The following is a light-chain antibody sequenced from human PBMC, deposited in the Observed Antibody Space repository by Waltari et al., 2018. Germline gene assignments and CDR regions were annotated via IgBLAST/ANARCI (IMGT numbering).Light chain of an antibody. Sequence: QSALTQPASVSGSPGQSIPISCTGSRSDVRGYNYVSWYQQHPGKAPKLMTYHVSERPSGVSNRFSGSKSGNTASLTISGLQAEDEADYYCISYTTSNTWVFGGGTKLTVL. J-gene: IGLJ3*02. CDR2: HVS. CDR3: ISYTTSNTWV. V-gene: IGLV2-14*01. CDR1: RSDVRGYNY.